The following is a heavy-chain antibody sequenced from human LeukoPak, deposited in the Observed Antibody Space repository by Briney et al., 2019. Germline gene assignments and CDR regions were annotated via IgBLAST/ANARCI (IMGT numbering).Heavy chain of an antibody. CDR2: ISWNSGSI. D-gene: IGHD4-17*01. Sequence: TGGSLRLSCAASGFTFDDYALHWVRQAPGKGLEWVSGISWNSGSIGYADSVKGRFTISRDNSKNTLYLQMNSLRAEDTAVYYCAKVTGDYVFVDYWGQGTLVTVSS. CDR3: AKVTGDYVFVDY. CDR1: GFTFDDYA. J-gene: IGHJ4*02. V-gene: IGHV3-9*01.